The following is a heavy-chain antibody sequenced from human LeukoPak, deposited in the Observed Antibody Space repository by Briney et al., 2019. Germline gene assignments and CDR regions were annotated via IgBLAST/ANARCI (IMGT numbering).Heavy chain of an antibody. CDR3: TRDRSRAEDD. J-gene: IGHJ4*02. Sequence: PGGSLRLSCVASGFTFSSSWMSWVRQAPGKGLEWVANINQGGSDKYYVDSVKGRFTISRDNANNLLYLQMNSLRGEDTAVYYCTRDRSRAEDDWGQGTLVTVSS. V-gene: IGHV3-7*01. CDR1: GFTFSSSW. CDR2: INQGGSDK. D-gene: IGHD1-14*01.